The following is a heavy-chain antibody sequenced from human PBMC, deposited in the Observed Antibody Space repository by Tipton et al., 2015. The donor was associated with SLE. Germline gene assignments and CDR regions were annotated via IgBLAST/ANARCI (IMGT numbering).Heavy chain of an antibody. D-gene: IGHD3-3*01. J-gene: IGHJ4*02. V-gene: IGHV3-23*01. Sequence: GSLRLSCAASGVTFSRYAMNWVRQAPGKGLEWVSSISGSGGSTDYADSVKGRFTISRDNSKNTLTLYLQMNSLRAEDTAVYYCAKEQQASGYSSFSSFDYWGQGALVTVSS. CDR3: AKEQQASGYSSFSSFDY. CDR2: ISGSGGST. CDR1: GVTFSRYA.